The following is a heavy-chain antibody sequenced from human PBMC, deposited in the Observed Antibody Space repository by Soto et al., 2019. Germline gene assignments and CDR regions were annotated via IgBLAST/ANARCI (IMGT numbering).Heavy chain of an antibody. CDR2: IWYDGSNK. CDR3: ARSGGRTGHFDWLSIDY. Sequence: GGSLRLSCAASGFTFSSYGMHWVRQAPGKGLEWVAVIWYDGSNKYYADSVKGRFTISRDNSTNTLYLQMNSLRAEDTAVYYCARSGGRTGHFDWLSIDYWGQGTLVNLSS. V-gene: IGHV3-33*01. D-gene: IGHD3-9*01. J-gene: IGHJ4*02. CDR1: GFTFSSYG.